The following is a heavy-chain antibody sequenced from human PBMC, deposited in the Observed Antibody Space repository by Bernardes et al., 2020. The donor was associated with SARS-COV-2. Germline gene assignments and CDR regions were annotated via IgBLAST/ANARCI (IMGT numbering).Heavy chain of an antibody. J-gene: IGHJ6*02. D-gene: IGHD3-22*01. V-gene: IGHV4-59*11. Sequence: SETLSLTCTVSGGSISSHYWSWIRQPPGKGLEWIGYIYYSGSTNYNPSLKSRVTISVDTSKNQFSLKVSSVTAADTAVYYCASTRPYYYDSSGYYLNYYGMDVWGQGTTVTVSS. CDR2: IYYSGST. CDR3: ASTRPYYYDSSGYYLNYYGMDV. CDR1: GGSISSHY.